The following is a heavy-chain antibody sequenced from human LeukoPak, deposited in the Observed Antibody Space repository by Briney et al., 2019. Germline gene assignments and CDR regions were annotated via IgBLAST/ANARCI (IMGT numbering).Heavy chain of an antibody. V-gene: IGHV3-74*01. J-gene: IGHJ4*02. CDR2: ICPDGTVT. Sequence: GGSLRLSCAASGFTFSTYSIHWVRQAPGKGPTWVSRICPDGTVTNYADSVKARFIISRDNARNTVYLQMNSLRVEDTAVYYCVRDFRSADYWGQGTLVTVSS. CDR1: GFTFSTYS. CDR3: VRDFRSADY.